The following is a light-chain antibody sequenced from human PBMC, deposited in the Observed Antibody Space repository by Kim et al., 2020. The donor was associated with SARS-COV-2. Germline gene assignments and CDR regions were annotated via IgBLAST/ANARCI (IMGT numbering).Light chain of an antibody. Sequence: AAVGDRVTITCRASQNINSWLAWYQQKPGKAPKLLIYKASSLESGVPSRCCGSGSGTEFTLTISSLQPDDFATYYCQQYKTYPWTFGQGTKVDIK. CDR1: QNINSW. CDR3: QQYKTYPWT. CDR2: KAS. V-gene: IGKV1-5*03. J-gene: IGKJ1*01.